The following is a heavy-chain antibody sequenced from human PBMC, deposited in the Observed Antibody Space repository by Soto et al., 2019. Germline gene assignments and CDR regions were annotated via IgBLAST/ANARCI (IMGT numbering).Heavy chain of an antibody. CDR2: LNAGNGNT. Sequence: ASVKVSCKASGYTFTSYAMHWVRKAPGQRLEWMGWLNAGNGNTKYSQKFQGRVTITRDTTASTAYMELSSLRSEDTAVYYCAREFTRRYYYDYFDYWGQGPLVTVSS. CDR3: AREFTRRYYYDYFDY. V-gene: IGHV1-3*01. CDR1: GYTFTSYA. J-gene: IGHJ4*02. D-gene: IGHD3-10*01.